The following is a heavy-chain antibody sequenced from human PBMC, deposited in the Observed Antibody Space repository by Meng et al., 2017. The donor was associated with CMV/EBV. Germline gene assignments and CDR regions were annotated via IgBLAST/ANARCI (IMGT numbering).Heavy chain of an antibody. J-gene: IGHJ1*01. Sequence: GESLKISCAASGFDFSSYAMHWVRQVPGKGLEWVAVVSYDESEKYYADSVKGRFTISRDNSKNTLYLQMNSLTIEDAAIYYCAKRLHAVQWVLASTEYFQHWGQGTLVTVSS. CDR3: AKRLHAVQWVLASTEYFQH. CDR2: VSYDESEK. CDR1: GFDFSSYA. D-gene: IGHD5-18*01. V-gene: IGHV3-30*04.